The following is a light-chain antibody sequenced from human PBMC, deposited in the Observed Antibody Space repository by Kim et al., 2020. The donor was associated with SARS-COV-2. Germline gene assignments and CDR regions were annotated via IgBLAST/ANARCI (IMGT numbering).Light chain of an antibody. V-gene: IGLV1-47*01. J-gene: IGLJ1*01. CDR1: SSDVGGDY. Sequence: GRGGGMSGSGSSSDVGGDYGCGYQQPPGTAPKLLIYRNNRRHSGVPDRFSGSKSGTSASLAISGLQSADEADYYCAAWDDSLSGYVFGTGTKVTVL. CDR3: AAWDDSLSGYV. CDR2: RNN.